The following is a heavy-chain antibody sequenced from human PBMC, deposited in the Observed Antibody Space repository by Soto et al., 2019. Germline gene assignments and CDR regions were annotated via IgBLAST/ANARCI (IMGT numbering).Heavy chain of an antibody. CDR1: GFTFSSYS. D-gene: IGHD3-22*01. J-gene: IGHJ4*02. V-gene: IGHV3-23*01. Sequence: GGSLRLSCAASGFTFSSYSMSWVRQAPGKGLEWVSSISGSGGSTYYADSVKGRFTISRDNSKNTLYLQMNSLRAEDTAVYYCANSLAYYYDSSGYYWAYWGQGTLVTVSS. CDR2: ISGSGGST. CDR3: ANSLAYYYDSSGYYWAY.